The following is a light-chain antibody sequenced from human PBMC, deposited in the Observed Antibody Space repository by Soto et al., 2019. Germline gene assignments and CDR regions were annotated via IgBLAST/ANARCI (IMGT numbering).Light chain of an antibody. CDR2: DVS. CDR3: SSYTSSSTRV. V-gene: IGLV2-14*01. Sequence: HSALTQPASVSGSPGQSITISCTGTSSDVGGYNYFSWYQQHPGKAPKLMIYDVSNRPSGVSNRFSGSKSGNTASLTISGLQAEDEADYYCSSYTSSSTRVFGTGTKLTVL. CDR1: SSDVGGYNY. J-gene: IGLJ1*01.